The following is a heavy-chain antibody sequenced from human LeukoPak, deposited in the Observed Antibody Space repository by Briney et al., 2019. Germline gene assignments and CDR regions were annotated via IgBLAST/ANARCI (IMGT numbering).Heavy chain of an antibody. CDR3: TTDPGGDCSGGSCYGYYYGMDV. CDR1: GFTFSNAW. V-gene: IGHV3-15*01. J-gene: IGHJ6*02. CDR2: IKSKTDGGTT. D-gene: IGHD2-15*01. Sequence: PGGSLRLSCAASGFTFSNAWMSWVRQAPGKGLEWVGRIKSKTDGGTTDYAAPVKGRFTISRDDSKNTLHLQMNSLRTEDAAVYYCTTDPGGDCSGGSCYGYYYGMDVWGQGTTVTVSS.